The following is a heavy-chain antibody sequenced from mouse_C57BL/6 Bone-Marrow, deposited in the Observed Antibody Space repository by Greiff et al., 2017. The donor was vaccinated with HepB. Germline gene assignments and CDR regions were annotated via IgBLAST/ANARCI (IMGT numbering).Heavy chain of an antibody. J-gene: IGHJ4*01. Sequence: VQLQQSGAELVKPGASVKLSCKASGYTFTSYWMHWVKQRPGQGLEWIGMIHPNSGSTNYNEKFKSKATLTVDKSYSTAYMQLSSLTSEDSAVYYCAKSLYYYGSSYAMDYWGQGTSVTVSS. CDR3: AKSLYYYGSSYAMDY. D-gene: IGHD1-1*01. CDR1: GYTFTSYW. CDR2: IHPNSGST. V-gene: IGHV1-64*01.